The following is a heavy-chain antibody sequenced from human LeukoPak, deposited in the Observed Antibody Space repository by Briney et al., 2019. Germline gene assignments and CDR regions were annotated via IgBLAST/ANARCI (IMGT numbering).Heavy chain of an antibody. Sequence: PSQTLFLTCAVSGDSFSSANYYWTWVRQPPGKGLEWIGYVYYDGSTYYHPSLQSRLAISVDTSKNQFSLNLTSVTAADTAIYYCVRGLTGYSYFFDYWGQGALVTVSS. CDR1: GDSFSSANYY. V-gene: IGHV4-30-4*08. CDR2: VYYDGST. J-gene: IGHJ4*02. D-gene: IGHD1-20*01. CDR3: VRGLTGYSYFFDY.